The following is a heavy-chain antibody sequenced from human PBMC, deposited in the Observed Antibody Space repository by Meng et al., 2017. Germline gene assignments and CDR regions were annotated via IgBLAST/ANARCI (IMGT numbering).Heavy chain of an antibody. CDR2: IIPIFGTA. V-gene: IGHV1-69*13. J-gene: IGHJ6*02. CDR3: ARPMGHCGGDCYSRYYYGMDV. Sequence: SVKVSCKASGYTFTSYGISWVRQAPGQGLEWMGGIIPIFGTANYAQKFQGRVTITADESTSTAYMELSSLRSEDTAVYYCARPMGHCGGDCYSRYYYGMDVWGQGTTVTVSS. D-gene: IGHD2-21*02. CDR1: GYTFTSYG.